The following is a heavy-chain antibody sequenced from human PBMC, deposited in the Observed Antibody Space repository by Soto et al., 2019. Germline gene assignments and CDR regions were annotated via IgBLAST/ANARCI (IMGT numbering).Heavy chain of an antibody. CDR2: INDDGSST. Sequence: EIQLVESGGGLVQPGGSLRLSCAASGITFSNYWMHWARQVPGKGLVWVSHINDDGSSTKFADSVKGRFTISRDNAKNTLYLQMSALRVEDTAVYYCGRDRNGPIGWGPGTLVTVSS. CDR1: GITFSNYW. V-gene: IGHV3-74*03. J-gene: IGHJ4*02. CDR3: GRDRNGPIG. D-gene: IGHD3-10*01.